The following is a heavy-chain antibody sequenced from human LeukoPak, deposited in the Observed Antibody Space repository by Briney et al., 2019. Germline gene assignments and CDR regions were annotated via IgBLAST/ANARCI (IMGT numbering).Heavy chain of an antibody. CDR1: GGSISSSNYY. J-gene: IGHJ6*03. CDR2: IYTSEST. Sequence: SETLSLTCSVSGGSISSSNYYWSWIRQPAGKGLEWIGRIYTSESTNYNPSLKSRVTISVDTSKNQFSLKLSSVTAADTAVYYCARSVEGYCSGGSCYSYSYYMDVWGKGTTVTVSS. D-gene: IGHD2-15*01. CDR3: ARSVEGYCSGGSCYSYSYYMDV. V-gene: IGHV4-61*02.